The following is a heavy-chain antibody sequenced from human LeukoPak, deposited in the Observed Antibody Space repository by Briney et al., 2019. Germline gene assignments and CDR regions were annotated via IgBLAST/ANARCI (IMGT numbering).Heavy chain of an antibody. D-gene: IGHD7-27*01. J-gene: IGHJ4*02. CDR2: ISDGGGST. V-gene: IGHV3-23*01. Sequence: ETLSLTCTVSGGSISSYYWSWVRQAPGKGLEWVSAISDGGGSTNYADSVRGRFTISRDNSKNTLFLQMNSLRAEDTAVYYCAKGVQPNWYFFDYWGQGTLVTVSS. CDR3: AKGVQPNWYFFDY. CDR1: GGSISSYY.